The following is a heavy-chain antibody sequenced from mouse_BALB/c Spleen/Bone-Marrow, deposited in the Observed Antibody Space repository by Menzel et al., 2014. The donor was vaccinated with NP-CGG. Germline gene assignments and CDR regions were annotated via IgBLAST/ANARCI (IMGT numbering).Heavy chain of an antibody. Sequence: VQLQHSGAELVKPGASVKLSCTASGFNIKNTYIHWVKQRPEQGLEWIGRIDPANVNTKYDPKFQGRATITADTSSNTAYLQLSSLTSEDTAVNYCATYYYGSSLFAYWGQGTLVTVSA. J-gene: IGHJ3*01. CDR1: GFNIKNTY. CDR2: IDPANVNT. D-gene: IGHD1-1*01. V-gene: IGHV14-3*02. CDR3: ATYYYGSSLFAY.